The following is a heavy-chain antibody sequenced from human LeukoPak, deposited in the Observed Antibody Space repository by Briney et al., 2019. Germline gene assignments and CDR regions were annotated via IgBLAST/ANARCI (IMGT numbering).Heavy chain of an antibody. CDR2: IYYSGST. Sequence: PSETLSLTCTVSGGSISSYYWSWLRQPPGKGLEWIGYIYYSGSTNYNPSLKSRVTISVDTSKNQFSLKLSSVTAADTAVYYCARDAWFGELLSRHYYGMDVWGQGTTVTVSS. CDR3: ARDAWFGELLSRHYYGMDV. V-gene: IGHV4-59*01. D-gene: IGHD3-10*01. J-gene: IGHJ6*02. CDR1: GGSISSYY.